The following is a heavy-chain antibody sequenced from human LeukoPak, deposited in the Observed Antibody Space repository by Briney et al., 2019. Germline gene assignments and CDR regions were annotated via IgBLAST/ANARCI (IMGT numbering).Heavy chain of an antibody. CDR1: GYTFTGYY. CDR2: MNPNTGNT. V-gene: IGHV1-8*02. J-gene: IGHJ6*02. CDR3: ARGVYGMDV. Sequence: EASVRVSCKASGYTFTGYYMHWVRQATGQGLEWMGWMNPNTGNTGYAQKFQGRLRLTMTRNTSISTAYMELSSLRSEDTAIYYCARGVYGMDVWGQGTTVTVSS.